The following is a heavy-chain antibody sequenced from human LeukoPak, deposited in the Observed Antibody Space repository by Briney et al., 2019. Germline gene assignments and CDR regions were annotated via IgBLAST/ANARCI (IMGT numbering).Heavy chain of an antibody. CDR1: GGSISSYY. V-gene: IGHV3-23*01. J-gene: IGHJ4*02. Sequence: ETPSLTCTVSGGSISSYYWSWIRQPPGKGLEWVSAMSGSGGRTYYADSVKGRFTISRDNSKNTLYLQMNSLRAEDTAVYYCAKWGCSGGSCYPFDYWGQGTLVTVSS. D-gene: IGHD2-15*01. CDR2: MSGSGGRT. CDR3: AKWGCSGGSCYPFDY.